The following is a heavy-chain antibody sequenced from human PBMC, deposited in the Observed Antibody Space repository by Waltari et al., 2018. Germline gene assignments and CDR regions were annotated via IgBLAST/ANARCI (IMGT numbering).Heavy chain of an antibody. CDR2: IYHSGRT. J-gene: IGHJ4*02. Sequence: QVQLQESGPGLVKPSETLSLTCAVSGYSISSGYYWGWIRQPPGKGLEWIGSIYHSGRTYNNPSLKSRVTISVDTSKNQFSLKLSSVTAADTAVYYCASLQSSIAAPRGFDYWGQGTLVTVSS. D-gene: IGHD6-6*01. V-gene: IGHV4-38-2*01. CDR1: GYSISSGYY. CDR3: ASLQSSIAAPRGFDY.